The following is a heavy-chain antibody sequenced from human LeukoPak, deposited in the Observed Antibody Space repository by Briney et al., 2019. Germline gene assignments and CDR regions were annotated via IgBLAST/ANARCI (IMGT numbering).Heavy chain of an antibody. J-gene: IGHJ4*02. CDR2: IYTSGST. Sequence: SETLSLTCTVSGGSISTYYWSWIRQPPGKGLERIGYIYTSGSTDYNPSLKSRATISLDTSNNQFSLNLNSVTAADTAVYYCARSRGRKVTPFDYWGQGILVTVSS. V-gene: IGHV4-4*09. D-gene: IGHD3-10*01. CDR3: ARSRGRKVTPFDY. CDR1: GGSISTYY.